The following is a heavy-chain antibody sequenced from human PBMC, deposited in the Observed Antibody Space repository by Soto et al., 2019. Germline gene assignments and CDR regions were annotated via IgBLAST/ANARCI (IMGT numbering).Heavy chain of an antibody. CDR3: ARDGGSPRAYGLDV. CDR1: EFTFSSYW. CDR2: ITSDGSGT. Sequence: QPGGSLRLSCAASEFTFSSYWMHWVRQAPGKGLVWVSRITSDGSGTSYADSVKGRFTISRDNAKNTLYLQMNSLRVEDTAVYYCARDGGSPRAYGLDVWGQGTTVTVSS. D-gene: IGHD1-26*01. V-gene: IGHV3-74*01. J-gene: IGHJ6*02.